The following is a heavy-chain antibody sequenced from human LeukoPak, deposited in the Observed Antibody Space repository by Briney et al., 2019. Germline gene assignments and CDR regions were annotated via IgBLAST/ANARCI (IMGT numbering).Heavy chain of an antibody. CDR3: AGTSYYYYYGMDV. CDR1: GGSISSSGYS. J-gene: IGHJ6*02. Sequence: SETLSLTCAVSGGSISSSGYSWSWIRQPPGKGLEWIGYIYHSGSTYYNPSLKSRVTISVDRSKNQFSLKLSSVTAADTAVYYCAGTSYYYYYGMDVWGQGTTVTVSS. V-gene: IGHV4-30-2*01. CDR2: IYHSGST.